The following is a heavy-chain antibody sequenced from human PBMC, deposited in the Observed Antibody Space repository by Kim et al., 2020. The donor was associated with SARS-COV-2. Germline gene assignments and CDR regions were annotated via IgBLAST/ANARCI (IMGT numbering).Heavy chain of an antibody. Sequence: SETLSLTCAVYGGSFSGYYWSWISQPPGKGLEWIGEINHSGSTNYNPSLKSRVTISVDTSKNQFSLKLSSVTAADTAVYYCPRAGPHSSREYYYGSGSYPGRRPYYCYGMDVGGQGTTVTVSS. CDR3: PRAGPHSSREYYYGSGSYPGRRPYYCYGMDV. V-gene: IGHV4-34*01. D-gene: IGHD3-10*01. CDR1: GGSFSGYY. CDR2: INHSGST. J-gene: IGHJ6*02.